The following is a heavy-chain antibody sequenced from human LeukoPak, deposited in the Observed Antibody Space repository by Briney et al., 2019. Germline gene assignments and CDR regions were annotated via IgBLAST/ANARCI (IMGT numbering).Heavy chain of an antibody. V-gene: IGHV4-59*01. CDR3: AGLSIAAAGTYYYYYYYMDV. CDR1: GGSISSYY. Sequence: SETLSLTCTVSGGSISSYYWSWIRQPPGKGLEWIGYIYYSGSTNYNPSLKSRVTISVDTSKNQFSLKLSSVTAADTAVYYCAGLSIAAAGTYYYYYYYMDVWGKGTTVTVSS. CDR2: IYYSGST. D-gene: IGHD6-13*01. J-gene: IGHJ6*03.